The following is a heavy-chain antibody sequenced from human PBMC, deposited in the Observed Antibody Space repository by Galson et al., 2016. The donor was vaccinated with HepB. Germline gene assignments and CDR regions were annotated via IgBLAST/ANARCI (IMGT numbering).Heavy chain of an antibody. Sequence: SCKASGGVFESLAFTWVRQAPGKGLEWMGGIVPVLDSTNYGQRFQGRVTMTADESRNTVYMELTNLTFEDTAVYYCARDGRLLRFTSLPTAFDVWGRGTRVTVSS. D-gene: IGHD3-3*01. CDR1: GGVFESLA. J-gene: IGHJ3*01. CDR2: IVPVLDST. V-gene: IGHV1-69*01. CDR3: ARDGRLLRFTSLPTAFDV.